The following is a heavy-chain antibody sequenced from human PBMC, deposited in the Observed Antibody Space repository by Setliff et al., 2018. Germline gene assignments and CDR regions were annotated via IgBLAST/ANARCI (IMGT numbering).Heavy chain of an antibody. CDR3: ARSPSSGAYWNPRPFYSDY. V-gene: IGHV4-61*09. D-gene: IGHD1-26*01. J-gene: IGHJ4*02. CDR2: ISPSGST. Sequence: SETLSLTCSVSGASITSGGFYWTWIRQPAGKGLEWIGHISPSGSTTYNPSVKSRVTISLGTSKNHFSLKLDSVTAADTALYYCARSPSSGAYWNPRPFYSDYWARGTLV. CDR1: GASITSGGFY.